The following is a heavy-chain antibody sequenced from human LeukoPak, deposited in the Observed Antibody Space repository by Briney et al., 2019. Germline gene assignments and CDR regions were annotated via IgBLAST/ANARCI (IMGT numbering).Heavy chain of an antibody. J-gene: IGHJ4*02. CDR2: MSYSGST. D-gene: IGHD5-12*01. CDR1: GDSISSSSYF. CDR3: ARKLQWLRWRNYFDY. V-gene: IGHV4-39*07. Sequence: PSETLSLTCTVSGDSISSSSYFCGWIRQPPGKGLEWIGSMSYSGSTYYNPSLKSRVTISVDTSKNQFSLKLSSVTAADTAVYYCARKLQWLRWRNYFDYWGQGTLVTVSS.